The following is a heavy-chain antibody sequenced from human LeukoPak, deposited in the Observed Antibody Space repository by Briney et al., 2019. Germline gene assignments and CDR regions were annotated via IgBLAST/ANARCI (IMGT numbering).Heavy chain of an antibody. D-gene: IGHD3-22*01. CDR1: GFTFSNYG. CDR3: ARDSSGYYLDY. V-gene: IGHV3-74*01. J-gene: IGHJ4*02. Sequence: PGRSLRLSCAVSGFTFSNYGMHWVRQAPGKGLVWVSRINSDGSSTNYADSVKGRFTISRDNAKNTLYLQMTSLRAEDTAVYYCARDSSGYYLDYWGQGTLVTVSS. CDR2: INSDGSST.